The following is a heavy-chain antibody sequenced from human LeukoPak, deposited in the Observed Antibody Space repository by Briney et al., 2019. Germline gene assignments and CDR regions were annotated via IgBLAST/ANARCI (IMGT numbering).Heavy chain of an antibody. J-gene: IGHJ1*01. V-gene: IGHV3-21*04. CDR1: GFTFSSYS. CDR2: ISSSSSYI. Sequence: PGGSLRLSCAASGFTFSSYSMNWVRQAPGKGLEWVSSISSSSSYIYYADSVKGRFTISRDNAKNSLYLQMNSLRAEDTAVYYCAKDFSPTCSSTSCYTGPEYFQHWGQGTLVTVSS. CDR3: AKDFSPTCSSTSCYTGPEYFQH. D-gene: IGHD2-2*02.